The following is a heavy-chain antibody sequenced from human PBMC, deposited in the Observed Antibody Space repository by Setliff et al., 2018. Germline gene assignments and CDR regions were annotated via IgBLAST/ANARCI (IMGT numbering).Heavy chain of an antibody. CDR3: ARGRNVAARLFDS. Sequence: SETLSLTCTVFDGSMSSHYWSWIRQPPDKGLEWIGYIFYSGSTNYNPSLKSRVTISVDTSKNQFSLKVTSVTAADTAVYFCARGRNVAARLFDSWGQGTLVTVSS. J-gene: IGHJ4*02. CDR1: DGSMSSHY. V-gene: IGHV4-59*11. D-gene: IGHD6-6*01. CDR2: IFYSGST.